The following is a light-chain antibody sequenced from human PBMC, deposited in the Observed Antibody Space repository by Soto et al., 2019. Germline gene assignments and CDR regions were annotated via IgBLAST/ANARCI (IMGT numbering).Light chain of an antibody. Sequence: QSVLTQPASVSGSPGQSITISCSGTSSDIGAYDYVSWYQQHPGRAPKLIIYDVSKRPSGVPDRFSGSKSGNTASLTISGLQAEDEADYYCCSYAGSYTWVFGGGTKVTVL. CDR1: SSDIGAYDY. CDR3: CSYAGSYTWV. V-gene: IGLV2-11*01. CDR2: DVS. J-gene: IGLJ3*02.